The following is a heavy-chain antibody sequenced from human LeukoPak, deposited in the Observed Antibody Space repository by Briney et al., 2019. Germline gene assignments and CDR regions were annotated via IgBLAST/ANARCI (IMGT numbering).Heavy chain of an antibody. D-gene: IGHD4-17*01. J-gene: IGHJ6*02. CDR1: GFTFSMYV. CDR3: AREPYGDYDSRVDV. CDR2: ISSDGRRK. V-gene: IGHV3-30*04. Sequence: GRSLRLSCAASGFTFSMYVMHWVRHTPGKGLEWVAVISSDGRRKYYADSAQGRFTISRDNSKNTLYLQMNSLRAEDTAMYYCAREPYGDYDSRVDVWGQGTTVTVSS.